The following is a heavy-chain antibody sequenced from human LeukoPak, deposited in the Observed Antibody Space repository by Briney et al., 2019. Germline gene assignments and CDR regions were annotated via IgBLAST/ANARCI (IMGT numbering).Heavy chain of an antibody. CDR3: ARDRVAAGMFDY. CDR1: GFTFSSYA. CDR2: ISGSGGST. D-gene: IGHD6-13*01. V-gene: IGHV3-23*01. J-gene: IGHJ4*02. Sequence: QPGGFLRLSCAASGFTFSSYAMSWVRQAPGKGLEWVSAISGSGGSTYYADSVKGRFTISRDNSKNTLYLQMNSLRAEDTAVYYCARDRVAAGMFDYWGQGTLVTVSS.